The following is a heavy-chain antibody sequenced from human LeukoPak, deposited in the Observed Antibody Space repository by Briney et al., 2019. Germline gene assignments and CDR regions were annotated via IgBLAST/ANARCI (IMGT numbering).Heavy chain of an antibody. D-gene: IGHD4-11*01. V-gene: IGHV5-51*01. Sequence: GESLNVSCKAAGYSFTGFWIGWVRQMPGKGLEWMGIIYPYDSETRYSPSFQGQVTISADKSISTDYLQWSSLKASDTAMYYCARHKDHSDSNHDWCGQGILVTVSS. J-gene: IGHJ4*02. CDR1: GYSFTGFW. CDR3: ARHKDHSDSNHDW. CDR2: IYPYDSET.